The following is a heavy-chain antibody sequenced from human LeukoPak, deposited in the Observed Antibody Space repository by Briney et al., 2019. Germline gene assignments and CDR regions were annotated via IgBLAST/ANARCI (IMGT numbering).Heavy chain of an antibody. CDR2: IYHSGNP. Sequence: SGTLSLTCTVSGGSISSNNWWSWVRQPPGKELEGIGEIYHSGNPNYNPSLKSRVTISVDKSKNQFSLKLSSVTAADTAVYYCARGGIEGNYLSGSYYNFWGQGTLVTVSS. CDR3: ARGGIEGNYLSGSYYNF. J-gene: IGHJ4*02. D-gene: IGHD3-10*01. CDR1: GGSISSNNW. V-gene: IGHV4-4*02.